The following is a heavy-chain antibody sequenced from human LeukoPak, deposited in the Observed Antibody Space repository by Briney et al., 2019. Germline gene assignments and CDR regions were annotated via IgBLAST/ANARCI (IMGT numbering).Heavy chain of an antibody. CDR3: ARDRAIQAYYYDSSGANWFDP. J-gene: IGHJ5*02. CDR1: GYTFTSYA. Sequence: GASVKVSCKASGYTFTSYAMNWVRQAPGQGLEWMGWISAYNGNTNYAQMLQGRVTMTTDTSTSTAYMELRSLRSDDTAVYYCARDRAIQAYYYDSSGANWFDPWGQGTLVTVSS. CDR2: ISAYNGNT. D-gene: IGHD3-22*01. V-gene: IGHV1-18*01.